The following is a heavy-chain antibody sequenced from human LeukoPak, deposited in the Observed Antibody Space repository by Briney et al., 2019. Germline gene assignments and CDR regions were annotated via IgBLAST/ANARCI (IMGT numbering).Heavy chain of an antibody. Sequence: GGSLRLSCAASGFTFSSYWMSWVRQAPGKGLEWVANIKQDGSEKYYVDSVKGRFTISRDNAKNSLYLQMNSLRAEDTAVYYCARVHKEYSSWFNPFDYWGQGTLVTVSS. D-gene: IGHD6-13*01. CDR3: ARVHKEYSSWFNPFDY. V-gene: IGHV3-7*01. CDR2: IKQDGSEK. CDR1: GFTFSSYW. J-gene: IGHJ4*02.